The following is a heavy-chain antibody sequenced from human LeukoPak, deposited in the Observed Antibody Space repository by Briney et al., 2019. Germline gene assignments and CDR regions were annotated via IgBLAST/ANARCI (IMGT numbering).Heavy chain of an antibody. J-gene: IGHJ4*02. CDR2: IYYSGST. Sequence: PSETLSLTCTVSGGSISSYYWSWIRQHPGKGLEWIGYIYYSGSTNYNPSLKSRVTISVDTSKNQFSLKLSSVTAADTAVYYCARGQVLRFHPYFDYWGQGTLVTVSS. CDR1: GGSISSYY. V-gene: IGHV4-59*01. D-gene: IGHD2-8*02. CDR3: ARGQVLRFHPYFDY.